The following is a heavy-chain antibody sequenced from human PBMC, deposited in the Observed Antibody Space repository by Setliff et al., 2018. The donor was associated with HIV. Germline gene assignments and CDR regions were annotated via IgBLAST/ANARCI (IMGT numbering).Heavy chain of an antibody. J-gene: IGHJ4*02. V-gene: IGHV1-2*06. CDR1: GYSFTNYG. CDR2: ITPNSGGT. D-gene: IGHD6-19*01. Sequence: ASVKVSCKASGYSFTNYGISWVRQAPGQGLEWMGRITPNSGGTNYARKFQDRVTMTRDTSISTAYMELSRLTSDDTAVYYCARDTENVFISGHRYFDYWGPGTLVTVSS. CDR3: ARDTENVFISGHRYFDY.